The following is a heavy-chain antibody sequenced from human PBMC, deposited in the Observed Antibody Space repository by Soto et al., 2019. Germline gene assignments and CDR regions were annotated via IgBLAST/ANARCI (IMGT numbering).Heavy chain of an antibody. CDR2: ISYDGSNK. Sequence: GGSLRLSCAASGFTFSSYGMHWVRQAPGKGLEWVAVISYDGSNKYYADSVKGRFTISRDNSKNTLYLQMNSLRAEDTAVYYCANAPTLRSKGYSYWGQGTLVTVSS. D-gene: IGHD2-15*01. J-gene: IGHJ4*02. V-gene: IGHV3-30*18. CDR1: GFTFSSYG. CDR3: ANAPTLRSKGYSY.